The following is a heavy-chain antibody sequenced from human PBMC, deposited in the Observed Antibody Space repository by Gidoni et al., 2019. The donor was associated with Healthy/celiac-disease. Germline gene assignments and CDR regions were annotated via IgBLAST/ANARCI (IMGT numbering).Heavy chain of an antibody. CDR2: ISGSGGST. CDR1: GFPSSSYA. V-gene: IGHV3-23*01. J-gene: IGHJ3*02. Sequence: EVQLLESGGGLVQPGGALRLSCAASGFPSSSYAMSWVRQAPGKGLEWVSAISGSGGSTYYADSVKGRFTISRDKSKNTLDPQMNSLRAEDTAVYYCAKDRGYSANDAFDIWGQGTMVTVSS. D-gene: IGHD5-18*01. CDR3: AKDRGYSANDAFDI.